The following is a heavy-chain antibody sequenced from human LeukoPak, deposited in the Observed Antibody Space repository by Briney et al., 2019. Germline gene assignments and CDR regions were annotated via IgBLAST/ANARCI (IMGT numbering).Heavy chain of an antibody. Sequence: PSETLSLTCTVSGGSISSGGYYWSWIRPHPGKGLEWIGYIYYSGSTYYNPSLKSRVTISVDTSKNQFSLKLSSVTAADTAVYYCARDAQPTYHYDSSGYYFDYWGQGTLVTVSS. CDR1: GGSISSGGYY. V-gene: IGHV4-31*03. J-gene: IGHJ4*02. CDR2: IYYSGST. D-gene: IGHD3-22*01. CDR3: ARDAQPTYHYDSSGYYFDY.